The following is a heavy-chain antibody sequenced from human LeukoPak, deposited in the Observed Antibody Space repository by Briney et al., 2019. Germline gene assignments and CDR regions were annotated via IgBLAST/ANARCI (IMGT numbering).Heavy chain of an antibody. CDR3: ARSLIIVSSRESYYFDY. J-gene: IGHJ4*02. D-gene: IGHD2-21*01. CDR1: GFTFSSDS. V-gene: IGHV3-48*01. Sequence: GGSLGLSCAASGFTFSSDSMNWVRQAPGKGLEWVSYISSSSSTIYYADSVKGRFTISRDNAKNSLYLQMNSLRAEDTAVYYCARSLIIVSSRESYYFDYWGQGTLVTVSS. CDR2: ISSSSSTI.